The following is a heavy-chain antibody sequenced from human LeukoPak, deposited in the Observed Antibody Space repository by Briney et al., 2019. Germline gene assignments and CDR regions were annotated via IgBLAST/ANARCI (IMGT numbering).Heavy chain of an antibody. J-gene: IGHJ4*02. CDR1: GFPFSDFS. CDR2: TNSGGTST. V-gene: IGHV3-23*01. D-gene: IGHD2-8*01. CDR3: ANQSYARSLGE. Sequence: GGSLRLSCATSGFPFSDFSMSWVRQAPGKGLEWIPTTNSGGTSTYYAESVKGRFTISRDNSKNTLYLQMSSLRVEDTAEYYCANQSYARSLGEGGPGTLVSVSS.